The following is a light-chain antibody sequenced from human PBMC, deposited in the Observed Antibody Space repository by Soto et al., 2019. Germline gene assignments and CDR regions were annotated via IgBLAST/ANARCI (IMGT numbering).Light chain of an antibody. J-gene: IGLJ2*01. CDR1: SIGSKS. CDR3: QVWDSRSDHVV. V-gene: IGLV3-21*02. CDR2: NDG. Sequence: SYELTQPPSVSVAPGQTARITCGGNSIGSKSVHWYQQKPGQAPVSVVYNDGDRPSGIPERFSGSNSGNTATLTISRVEAGDEADYYCQVWDSRSDHVVFGGGTKLTVL.